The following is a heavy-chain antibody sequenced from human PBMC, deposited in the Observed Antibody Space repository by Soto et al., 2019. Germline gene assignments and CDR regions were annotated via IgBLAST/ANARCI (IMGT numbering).Heavy chain of an antibody. CDR2: IYPGDSDT. CDR3: ARLNFLRVPAAMLGYYYYYMDV. V-gene: IGHV5-51*01. Sequence: PGESLKISCKGSGYSFTSDWIGWVRQMPGKGLEWMGIIYPGDSDTRYSPSFQGQVTISADKSISTAYLQWSSLKASDTAMYYCARLNFLRVPAAMLGYYYYYMDVWGKGTTVTVSS. D-gene: IGHD2-2*01. CDR1: GYSFTSDW. J-gene: IGHJ6*03.